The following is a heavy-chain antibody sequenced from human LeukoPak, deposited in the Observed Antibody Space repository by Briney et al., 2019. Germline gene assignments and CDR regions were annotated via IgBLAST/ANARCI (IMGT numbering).Heavy chain of an antibody. V-gene: IGHV3-53*01. CDR3: ASYLGQIGDF. D-gene: IGHD3-16*01. Sequence: GGSLRLSCAASGFTVSTSYMSWVRQAPGKGLELVSIIYSSGGTYCADSVKGRFTVSRDNSKNTVFLQMNSLRAEDTAVYYCASYLGQIGDFWGQGTLVTVSS. CDR2: IYSSGGT. J-gene: IGHJ4*02. CDR1: GFTVSTSY.